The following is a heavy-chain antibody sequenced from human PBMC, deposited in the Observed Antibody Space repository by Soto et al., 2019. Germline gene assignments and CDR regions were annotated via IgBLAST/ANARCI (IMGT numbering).Heavy chain of an antibody. CDR1: RVALPSKA. CDR2: IIPIFGTA. J-gene: IGHJ6*02. V-gene: IGHV1-69*13. D-gene: IGHD6-13*01. Sequence: SVHVSCKAPRVALPSKAMCWLRQATGQGLEWMGGIIPIFGTANYAQKFQGRVTITADESTSTAYMELSSLRSEDTALYYCAKDARREQLINQLGDVWGQGTTVTVSS. CDR3: AKDARREQLINQLGDV.